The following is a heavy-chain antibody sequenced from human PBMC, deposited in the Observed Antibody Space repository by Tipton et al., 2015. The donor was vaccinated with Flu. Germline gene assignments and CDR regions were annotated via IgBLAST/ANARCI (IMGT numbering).Heavy chain of an antibody. D-gene: IGHD7-27*01. CDR3: ATLTGDDY. J-gene: IGHJ4*02. CDR2: ISSSGNTI. CDR1: GFTFISYE. Sequence: GSLRLSCAASGFTFISYEMNWVRQAPGKGLEWLSYISSSGNTISYADSVRGRFTIPRDNTKKSLYLQLNSLRAEDTANYYCATLTGDDYWGQGIMVTVSS. V-gene: IGHV3-48*03.